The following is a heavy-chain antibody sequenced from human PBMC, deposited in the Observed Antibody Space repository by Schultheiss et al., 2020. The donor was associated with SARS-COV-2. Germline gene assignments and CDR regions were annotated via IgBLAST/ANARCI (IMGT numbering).Heavy chain of an antibody. CDR1: GGGSITSYY. Sequence: SETLSLTCTVSGGGSITSYYWSWIRQPAGKGLEWIGEINHSGSTNYNPSLKSRVTISVDTSKNQFSLKLSSVTAADTAVYYCARILVYGPLTNWYFDLWGRGTLVTVSS. J-gene: IGHJ2*01. D-gene: IGHD3-10*01. V-gene: IGHV4-59*12. CDR3: ARILVYGPLTNWYFDL. CDR2: INHSGST.